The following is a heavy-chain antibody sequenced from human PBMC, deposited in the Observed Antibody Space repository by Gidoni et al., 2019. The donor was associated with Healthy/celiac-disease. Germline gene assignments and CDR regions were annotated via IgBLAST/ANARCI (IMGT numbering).Heavy chain of an antibody. D-gene: IGHD6-13*01. J-gene: IGHJ4*02. CDR1: GTSASTNSAA. V-gene: IGHV6-1*01. CDR2: TYYRSKWYN. CDR3: ARSYGIAAAGTFDY. Sequence: QVQLQQSGPGLVKPSQTLSLPCAISGTSASTNSAAWNWIRQSPSRGLEWLGRTYYRSKWYNDYAVSVKSRITINPDTSKNQFSLQLNSVTPEDTAVYYCARSYGIAAAGTFDYWGQGTLVTVSS.